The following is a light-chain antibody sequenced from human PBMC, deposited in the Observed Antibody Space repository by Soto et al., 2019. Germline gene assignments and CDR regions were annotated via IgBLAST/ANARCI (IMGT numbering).Light chain of an antibody. CDR2: AAS. Sequence: EIVMNQSPATLSVSPGERATLSCRASQSVSNNLAWYQQKPGQAPRLLIYAASTRATGISDRFSGSGSGTDFTLVISRLDPDDFAVYYCQHNGRSFGQVTLLEI. CDR3: QHNGRS. V-gene: IGKV3-20*01. CDR1: QSVSNN. J-gene: IGKJ5*01.